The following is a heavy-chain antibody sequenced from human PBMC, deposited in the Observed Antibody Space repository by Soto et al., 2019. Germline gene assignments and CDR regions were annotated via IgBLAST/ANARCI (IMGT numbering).Heavy chain of an antibody. CDR3: AKETFPYCGGDCYSWIDY. Sequence: PGGSLRLSCAASGFTFSSYGMHWVRQAPGKGLEWVAVISYDGSNKYYADSVKGRFTISRDNSKNTPYLQMNSLRAEDTAVYYCAKETFPYCGGDCYSWIDYWGQGTLVTVSS. D-gene: IGHD2-21*02. CDR2: ISYDGSNK. V-gene: IGHV3-30*18. J-gene: IGHJ4*02. CDR1: GFTFSSYG.